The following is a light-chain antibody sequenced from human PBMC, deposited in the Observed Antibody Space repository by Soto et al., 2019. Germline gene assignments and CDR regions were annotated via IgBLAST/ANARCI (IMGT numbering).Light chain of an antibody. V-gene: IGKV3-15*01. Sequence: EIVMTQSPATLSVSPGERATLSCRASQSVSSNLAWYQQKPGQAPRLLIYGASTRATGIPARLSVSGSGTEFTLTISSLQSVDFAVYYCQQYNNWPGTFGQGTKVEIK. J-gene: IGKJ1*01. CDR2: GAS. CDR3: QQYNNWPGT. CDR1: QSVSSN.